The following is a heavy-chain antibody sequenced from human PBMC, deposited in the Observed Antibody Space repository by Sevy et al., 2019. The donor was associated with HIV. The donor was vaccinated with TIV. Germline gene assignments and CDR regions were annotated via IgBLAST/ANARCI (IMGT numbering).Heavy chain of an antibody. D-gene: IGHD6-19*01. V-gene: IGHV3-21*01. CDR1: GFSFNTYT. CDR2: ISSSGVYE. J-gene: IGHJ4*02. Sequence: GGSLRLSCAASGFSFNTYTFYWVRQAPGEGLEWISSISSSGVYEYYADSVRGRFTISRDNAKNSLSLQMNSLRVEDTAVYYCAREDIRVAGIGYYFHSWGQGTLVTVSS. CDR3: AREDIRVAGIGYYFHS.